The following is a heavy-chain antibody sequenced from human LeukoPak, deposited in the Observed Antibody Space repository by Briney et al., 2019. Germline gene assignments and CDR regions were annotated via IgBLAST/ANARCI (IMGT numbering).Heavy chain of an antibody. CDR2: IIPSGHTT. CDR3: AKDVMITFGPVMAPPFDY. V-gene: IGHV3-23*01. J-gene: IGHJ4*02. D-gene: IGHD3-16*01. Sequence: PGGSLRLSCAASGFTFSSHGMNWVRQAPGKGLEWVSGIIPSGHTTYYADSVRGRFTISRDNSRNTLYLQMNSLRAEDTAVYYCAKDVMITFGPVMAPPFDYWGQGTLVTVSS. CDR1: GFTFSSHG.